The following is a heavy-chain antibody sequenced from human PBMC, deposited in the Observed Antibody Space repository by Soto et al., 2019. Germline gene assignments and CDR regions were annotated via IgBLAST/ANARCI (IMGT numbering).Heavy chain of an antibody. CDR3: ARDSHVGSGWQLTADY. D-gene: IGHD6-19*01. CDR1: GFTFSSYG. Sequence: GGSLRLSCAASGFTFSSYGMHWVRQAPGKGLEWVAVIWYDGSNKYYAESVKGRFTISRDNSKNTLYLQMNSLRAEDTAVYYCARDSHVGSGWQLTADYWGQGTLVTVSS. V-gene: IGHV3-33*01. J-gene: IGHJ4*02. CDR2: IWYDGSNK.